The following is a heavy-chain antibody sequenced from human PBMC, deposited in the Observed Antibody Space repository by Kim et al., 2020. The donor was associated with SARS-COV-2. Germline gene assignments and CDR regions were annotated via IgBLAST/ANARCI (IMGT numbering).Heavy chain of an antibody. V-gene: IGHV3-9*01. CDR3: AKDTDVRDGDQLRAVGFDY. J-gene: IGHJ4*02. CDR2: ISWNSGSI. Sequence: GGSLRLSCAASGFTFADYAMHWVRQAPGKGLEWVSGISWNSGSIGYADSVKGRFTISRDNAKNSLYLQLNSLRAEDSALYYCAKDTDVRDGDQLRAVGFDYWGQGTLVTVSS. D-gene: IGHD4-17*01. CDR1: GFTFADYA.